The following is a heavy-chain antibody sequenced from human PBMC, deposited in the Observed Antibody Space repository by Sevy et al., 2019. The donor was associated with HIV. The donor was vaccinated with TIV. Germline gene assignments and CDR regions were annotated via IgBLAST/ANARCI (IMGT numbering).Heavy chain of an antibody. Sequence: SETLSLTCTVSGDSISSTTYFWAWIRQPPGKGLEWIGSIYYTGSTYYSPSLQSRVTLSVDTSKSQFSLRLSSVTAPDTAVYYCASGYSSGYNFDFWGQGSLVTVSS. CDR1: GDSISSTTYF. D-gene: IGHD5-18*01. CDR3: ASGYSSGYNFDF. J-gene: IGHJ4*02. CDR2: IYYTGST. V-gene: IGHV4-39*01.